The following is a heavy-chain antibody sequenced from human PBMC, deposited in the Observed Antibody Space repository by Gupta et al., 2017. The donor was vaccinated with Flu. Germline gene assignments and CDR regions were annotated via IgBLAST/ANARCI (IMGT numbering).Heavy chain of an antibody. CDR1: DDTFINYG. V-gene: IGHV1-18*01. CDR2: ISGHSVST. J-gene: IGHJ4*02. Sequence: QVQLVQSGAEVKKPGDSVKVSCKHFDDTFINYGISWVRQAPGQGLEWMGWISGHSVSTNYAQKLQGRVVLTTDTSTGTVYMDLMRLRSDDTAMYYCVRDAVGRGVFEYWGQGTLVAVSS. D-gene: IGHD3-10*01. CDR3: VRDAVGRGVFEY.